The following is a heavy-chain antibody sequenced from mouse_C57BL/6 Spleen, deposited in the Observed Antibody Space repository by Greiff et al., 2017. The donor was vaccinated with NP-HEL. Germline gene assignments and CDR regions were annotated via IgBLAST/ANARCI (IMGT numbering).Heavy chain of an antibody. CDR2: INPNNGGT. CDR3: ARSGAIPFDY. CDR1: GYTFTDYY. D-gene: IGHD5-1-1*01. Sequence: EVQLQQSGPELVKPGASVKISCKASGYTFTDYYMNWVKQSHGKSLEWIGDINPNNGGTSYNQKFKGKATLTVDKSSSTAYMELRSLTSEDSAVYYCARSGAIPFDYWGQGTTLTVSS. J-gene: IGHJ2*01. V-gene: IGHV1-26*01.